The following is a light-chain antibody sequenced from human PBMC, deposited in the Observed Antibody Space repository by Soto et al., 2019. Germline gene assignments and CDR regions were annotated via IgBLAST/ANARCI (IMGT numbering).Light chain of an antibody. CDR3: QQYGSSPYT. CDR2: GAS. Sequence: EIVLTQSPGTLSLSPGEGATLSCRASQSVINRYLSWYQQKPGQAPRLLIYGASSRATGIPDRFSGSGSGTDFTLTISRLEPEDFAVYYCQQYGSSPYTFGQGTKLEIK. CDR1: QSVINRY. J-gene: IGKJ2*01. V-gene: IGKV3-20*01.